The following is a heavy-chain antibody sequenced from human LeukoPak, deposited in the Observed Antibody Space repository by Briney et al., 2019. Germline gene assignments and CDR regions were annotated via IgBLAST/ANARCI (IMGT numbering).Heavy chain of an antibody. CDR2: ISSSSSYI. CDR3: ARDLILPSGSRFDP. D-gene: IGHD5-12*01. V-gene: IGHV3-21*01. CDR1: GFTFSSYS. J-gene: IGHJ5*02. Sequence: PGGSLRLSCAASGFTFSSYSMNWVRQAPGKGLEWVSSISSSSSYIYYADSVKGRFTISRDNAKNSLYLQMNSLRAEDTAVYYCARDLILPSGSRFDPWGQGTLVTVSS.